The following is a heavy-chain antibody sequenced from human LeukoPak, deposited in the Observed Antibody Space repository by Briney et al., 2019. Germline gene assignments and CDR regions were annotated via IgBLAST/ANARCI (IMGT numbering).Heavy chain of an antibody. J-gene: IGHJ5*02. CDR1: GYTFTSYD. CDR3: ARAPNRYCSSTSCYSWFDP. CDR2: MNPNSGNT. Sequence: ASVKVSCKASGYTFTSYDIHWVRQATGQGLEWMGWMNPNSGNTGYAQKFQGRVTITRNTSISTAYMELSSLRSEDTAVYYCARAPNRYCSSTSCYSWFDPWGQGTLVTVSS. V-gene: IGHV1-8*01. D-gene: IGHD2-2*01.